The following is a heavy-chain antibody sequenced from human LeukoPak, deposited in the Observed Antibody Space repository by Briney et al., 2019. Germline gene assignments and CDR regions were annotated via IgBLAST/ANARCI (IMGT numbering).Heavy chain of an antibody. D-gene: IGHD4-17*01. V-gene: IGHV3-43*02. CDR2: ISGDGGST. Sequence: GGSLRLSCAASGFTFDDYAMHWVRQAPGKGLEWVSLISGDGGSTYYADSVKGRFTISRDNSKNYLYLQMNSLRTEDTALDYCAKDQTQAGYGDYVEGLDYWGQGTLVTVSS. CDR1: GFTFDDYA. J-gene: IGHJ4*02. CDR3: AKDQTQAGYGDYVEGLDY.